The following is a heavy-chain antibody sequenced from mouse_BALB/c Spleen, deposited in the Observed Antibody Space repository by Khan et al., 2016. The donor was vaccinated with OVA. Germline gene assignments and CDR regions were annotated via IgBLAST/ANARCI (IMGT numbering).Heavy chain of an antibody. V-gene: IGHV1S81*02. Sequence: QVQLQQSGAELVKPGASVKLSCKASGYTFTSYYMYWVKQRPGQGLEWIGEINPNNGGTNFNEKFKSKATLTVDKSSSTAYMQLNNLTSEDSAVDYCTRSGYGSFAYWGQGTLVTVSA. D-gene: IGHD2-2*01. J-gene: IGHJ3*01. CDR2: INPNNGGT. CDR1: GYTFTSYY. CDR3: TRSGYGSFAY.